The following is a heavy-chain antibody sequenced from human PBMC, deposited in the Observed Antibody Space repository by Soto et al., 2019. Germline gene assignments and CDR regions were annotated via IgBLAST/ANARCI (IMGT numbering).Heavy chain of an antibody. CDR1: GGSISSSSYY. J-gene: IGHJ4*02. Sequence: PSETLSLTCTVSGGSISSSSYYWGWIRQPPGKGLEWIGSIYYSGSTYYNPSLKSRVTISVDTSKNQFSLKLSSVTAADTAVYYCERHTELLPFDYWGQGTLVTVSS. CDR3: ERHTELLPFDY. V-gene: IGHV4-39*01. D-gene: IGHD3-22*01. CDR2: IYYSGST.